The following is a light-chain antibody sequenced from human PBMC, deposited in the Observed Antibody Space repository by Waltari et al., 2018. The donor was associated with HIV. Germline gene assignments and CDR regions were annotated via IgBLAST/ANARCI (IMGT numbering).Light chain of an antibody. CDR3: SSYGGVASYLI. Sequence: HSALTQPRSVSGSPGQSVTISCTGTSSDIGAYDYVSWFQKFPGRAPNLLIFDVNKRPSGVPDRFSGFKSGDTASLTISGLQPDDESDYFCSSYGGVASYLIFGGGTTLTVL. CDR2: DVN. J-gene: IGLJ2*01. CDR1: SSDIGAYDY. V-gene: IGLV2-11*01.